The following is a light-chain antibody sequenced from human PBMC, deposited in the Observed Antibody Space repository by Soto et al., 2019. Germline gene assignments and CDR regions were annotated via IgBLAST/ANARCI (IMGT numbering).Light chain of an antibody. Sequence: QSLLTQPASVSGSPGQSITISCTGTSSDIGSYNLVSWYQRHPGKAPKLMIYEGSRRPSGVSNRFSGSKSGNTASLTISGLQAEDEADYYCCSYAGSSTSYVFGTGTKVTVL. J-gene: IGLJ1*01. CDR2: EGS. CDR1: SSDIGSYNL. V-gene: IGLV2-23*01. CDR3: CSYAGSSTSYV.